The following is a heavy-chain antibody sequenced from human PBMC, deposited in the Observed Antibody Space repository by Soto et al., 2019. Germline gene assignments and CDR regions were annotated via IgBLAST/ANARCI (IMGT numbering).Heavy chain of an antibody. D-gene: IGHD4-17*01. CDR1: GGTFSSYA. J-gene: IGHJ6*02. V-gene: IGHV1-69*12. Sequence: QVQLVQSGAEVKKPGSSVKVSCKASGGTFSSYAISWVRQAPGQGLEWMGGIIPIFGTANYAQKFQGRVTTPAHESTSTAYMELSSLRSEDTAVYYCAGDYGAYVPYGMDVWGQGTTVTVSS. CDR2: IIPIFGTA. CDR3: AGDYGAYVPYGMDV.